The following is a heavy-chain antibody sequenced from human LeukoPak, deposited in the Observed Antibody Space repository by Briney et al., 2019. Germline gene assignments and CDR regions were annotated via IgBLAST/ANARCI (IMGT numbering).Heavy chain of an antibody. D-gene: IGHD6-19*01. J-gene: IGHJ4*02. CDR1: VGSISSYY. V-gene: IGHV4-59*01. Sequence: PSETLSLTCTVSVGSISSYYWSGVRQPPGKGLEGIGYIYYSGSTNYNPSLKSRVTISVDTSKNQFSLKLSSVTAADTAVYYCARGSGWYYYWGQGTLVTVSS. CDR3: ARGSGWYYY. CDR2: IYYSGST.